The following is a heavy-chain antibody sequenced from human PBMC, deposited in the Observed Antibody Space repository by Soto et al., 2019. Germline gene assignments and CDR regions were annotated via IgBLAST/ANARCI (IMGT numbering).Heavy chain of an antibody. Sequence: ASVKGSCKASGGTFSSYAISWVRQAPGQGLEWMGGIIPIFGTANYAQKFQGRVTITADESTSTAYMELSSLRSEDTAVYYCARDSAGYSYGYTVFDYWGQGTLVTVSS. J-gene: IGHJ4*02. CDR1: GGTFSSYA. D-gene: IGHD5-18*01. V-gene: IGHV1-69*13. CDR3: ARDSAGYSYGYTVFDY. CDR2: IIPIFGTA.